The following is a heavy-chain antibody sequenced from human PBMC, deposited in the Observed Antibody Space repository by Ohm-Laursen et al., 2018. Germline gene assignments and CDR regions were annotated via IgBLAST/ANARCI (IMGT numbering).Heavy chain of an antibody. Sequence: SLRLSCAASGFSFSSHGMHWVRQAPGKGLEWVAVISHDGSDKYYADSVKGRFTISRDNSKNTLYLQMNSLRAEDTAVYYCARLLDYYDSSGSDYWGQGTLVTVSS. CDR3: ARLLDYYDSSGSDY. J-gene: IGHJ4*02. CDR2: ISHDGSDK. V-gene: IGHV3-30*03. D-gene: IGHD3-22*01. CDR1: GFSFSSHG.